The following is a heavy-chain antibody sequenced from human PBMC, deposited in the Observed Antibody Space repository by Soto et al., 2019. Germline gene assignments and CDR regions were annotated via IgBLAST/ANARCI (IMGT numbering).Heavy chain of an antibody. J-gene: IGHJ4*02. CDR1: GFTFSIYS. V-gene: IGHV3-21*05. CDR3: AKDLEKYGAFSFYFDY. D-gene: IGHD4-17*01. CDR2: IMPGSSHI. Sequence: PGGSLRLSCAASGFTFSIYSMNWVRQAPGKGLEWVSYIMPGSSHIFYADSVKGRFTISRDNSKNTLYLQMNSLRAEDTAVYYCAKDLEKYGAFSFYFDYWGQGTLVTVSS.